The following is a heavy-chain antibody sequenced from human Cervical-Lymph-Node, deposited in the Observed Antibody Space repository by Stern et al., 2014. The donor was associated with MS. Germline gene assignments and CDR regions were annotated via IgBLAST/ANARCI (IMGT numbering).Heavy chain of an antibody. CDR2: ISGSGGGT. D-gene: IGHD5-12*01. V-gene: IGHV3-23*04. CDR1: GFTFSSYA. J-gene: IGHJ4*02. CDR3: ANNIVATQDFDY. Sequence: VQLVESGGGWVQPGGSLRLSCAASGFTFSSYAMSWVRQAPGKGLEWVSAISGSGGGTYYADSVKGLFTISRDNSKNTLYLQMNSLRAEDTAVYFCANNIVATQDFDYWGQGTLVTVSS.